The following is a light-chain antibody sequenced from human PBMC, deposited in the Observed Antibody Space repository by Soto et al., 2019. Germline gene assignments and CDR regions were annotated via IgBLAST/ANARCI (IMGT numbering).Light chain of an antibody. J-gene: IGLJ2*01. CDR3: AAGDDSLNGVL. V-gene: IGLV1-44*01. CDR1: SSNIGSNT. CDR2: SNN. Sequence: QSVLTQPPSASGTPGQRVTISCSGSSSNIGSNTVNWYQQLPGTAPKLLIYSNNQRPSGVPDRFCGSKSGTSASLAISGLQSEDEADYYCAAGDDSLNGVLFGGGTKVTVL.